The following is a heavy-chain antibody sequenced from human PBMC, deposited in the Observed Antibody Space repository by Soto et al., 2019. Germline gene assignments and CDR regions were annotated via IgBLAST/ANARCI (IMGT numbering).Heavy chain of an antibody. J-gene: IGHJ6*02. CDR2: ITPFNGNT. V-gene: IGHV1-45*02. CDR1: GYTFTYRY. D-gene: IGHD2-15*01. CDR3: AKETGVDQGLDV. Sequence: SVKASCKASGYTFTYRYLHWVRQAPGQALEWMGWITPFNGNTNYAQKFQDRVTITRDRSMSTAYMELSSLRSEDTAMYYCAKETGVDQGLDVWGQGTTVTVSS.